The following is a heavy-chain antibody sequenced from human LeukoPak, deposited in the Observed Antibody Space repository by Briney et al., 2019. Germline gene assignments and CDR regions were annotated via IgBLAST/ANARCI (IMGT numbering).Heavy chain of an antibody. V-gene: IGHV4-59*01. D-gene: IGHD6-6*01. CDR2: IYYSGST. CDR3: ARGSIAARDDAFDI. Sequence: SETLSLTCTVSGGSISSYYWSWIRQPPGKGLEWIAYIYYSGSTDYNPSLKSRVTITVDTSKNQFSLKLSSVTAADTAVYYCARGSIAARDDAFDIWGQGTMVTVSS. J-gene: IGHJ3*02. CDR1: GGSISSYY.